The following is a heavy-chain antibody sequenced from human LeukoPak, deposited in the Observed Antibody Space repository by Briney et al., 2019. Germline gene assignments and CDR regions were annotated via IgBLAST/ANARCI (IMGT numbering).Heavy chain of an antibody. Sequence: PSETLSLTCSVSGGSISSGIYYWSWIRQPAGKGLEWIGRISTSGSSKYNPSLESRVTMSVDTSKNQFSLKVTSVTAADTAMYYCARDRVSWHYFDYWGQGTLLTVSS. D-gene: IGHD5/OR15-5a*01. V-gene: IGHV4-61*02. J-gene: IGHJ4*02. CDR3: ARDRVSWHYFDY. CDR2: ISTSGSS. CDR1: GGSISSGIYY.